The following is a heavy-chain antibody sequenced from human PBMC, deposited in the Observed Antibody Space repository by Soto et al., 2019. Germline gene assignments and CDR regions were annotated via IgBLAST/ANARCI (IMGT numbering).Heavy chain of an antibody. D-gene: IGHD1-1*01. CDR1: GFTISGKKY. J-gene: IGHJ3*01. CDR2: LYDLDGS. V-gene: IGHV3-53*01. Sequence: DVQLVESGGGLIQPGESLRLSCAAFGFTISGKKYVAWVRQAPGKGLEWVSALYDLDGSFYAASVKGRFTTSSDSSKTTVYLQMIDLRPDDTAVYSCATWHEREHAYDVWGQGTTVTVSS. CDR3: ATWHEREHAYDV.